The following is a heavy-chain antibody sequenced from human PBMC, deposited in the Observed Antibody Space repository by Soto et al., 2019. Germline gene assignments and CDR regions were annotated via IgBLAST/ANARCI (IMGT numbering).Heavy chain of an antibody. CDR3: ARDLEAVPRAFDY. CDR1: GGSISSYF. J-gene: IGHJ4*02. Sequence: PSETLSLTCTVSGGSISSYFYIWVRQPPGKGLEWIGSVYYTGTTDYNPSLKSRVTISVDTSKTQFSLNLRSVTAADTAVYYCARDLEAVPRAFDYWGRGTLVTAPQ. D-gene: IGHD6-13*01. V-gene: IGHV4-59*01. CDR2: VYYTGTT.